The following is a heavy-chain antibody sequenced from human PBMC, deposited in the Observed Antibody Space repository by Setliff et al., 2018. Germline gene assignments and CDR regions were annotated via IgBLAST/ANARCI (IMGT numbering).Heavy chain of an antibody. CDR1: GYTFTNFW. V-gene: IGHV5-51*01. D-gene: IGHD3-10*01. Sequence: GESLKISCKASGYTFTNFWIGWVRQMPGKGLEWVGTIYPRDSHTAYSPAFQGQVTMSVDKSLNTAYLQWSSQKASDSAIYYCAVDYFLSGSYYYWGQGTLVTVSS. CDR2: IYPRDSHT. CDR3: AVDYFLSGSYYY. J-gene: IGHJ4*01.